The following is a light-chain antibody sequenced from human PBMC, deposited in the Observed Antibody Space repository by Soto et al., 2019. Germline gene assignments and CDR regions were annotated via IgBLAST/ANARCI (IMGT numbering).Light chain of an antibody. CDR2: DAS. Sequence: EIVLTQSPATLSLSPGERATLSCRASQSVSIYLAWYQQKPGQAPRLLIYDASNRVIGIPARFSGSGSGTDFSLTISSLAPEDFAVYYCQQRSSWPLTFGGGTKGEIK. J-gene: IGKJ4*01. V-gene: IGKV3-11*01. CDR1: QSVSIY. CDR3: QQRSSWPLT.